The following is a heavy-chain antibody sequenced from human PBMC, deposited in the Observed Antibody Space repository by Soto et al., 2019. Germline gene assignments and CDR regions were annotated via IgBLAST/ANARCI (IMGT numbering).Heavy chain of an antibody. CDR3: ARGSTHYGMDV. CDR2: IGGYNGNT. D-gene: IGHD1-1*01. V-gene: IGHV1-18*04. J-gene: IGHJ6*02. Sequence: QVQLVQSGAEVKKPGASVKVSCKTSGYTFTNNGINWVRQAPGQGLEWMGWIGGYNGNTAYVQKLQGRVTMTTDTFTSTAYMELRSLRSDDTAVYYCARGSTHYGMDVWGQGTTVTVSS. CDR1: GYTFTNNG.